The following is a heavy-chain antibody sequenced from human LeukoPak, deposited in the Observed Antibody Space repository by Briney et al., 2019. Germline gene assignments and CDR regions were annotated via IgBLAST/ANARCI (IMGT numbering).Heavy chain of an antibody. J-gene: IGHJ4*02. V-gene: IGHV5-10-1*01. D-gene: IGHD4-17*01. CDR1: GHRFPTYW. CDR3: ARGGDYTDY. Sequence: TGASLQISCQGSGHRFPTYWITWVRQLPGKGLEWMGRIDPSDSYTNYSPSFQGHVTISADKSISTAYLQWSSLKASDTAMYYCARGGDYTDYWGQGTLVTVSS. CDR2: IDPSDSYT.